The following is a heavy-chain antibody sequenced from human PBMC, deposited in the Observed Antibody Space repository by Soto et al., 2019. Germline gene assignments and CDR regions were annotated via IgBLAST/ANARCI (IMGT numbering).Heavy chain of an antibody. Sequence: QAQLVQSGAEVKKPGSSVKVSCKSSGGKFNTYVITWVRQAPGQGLEWMGGIIPIFRTTMYAQHFEDRVTITADESTSTAYMEVTNLRSEDTAVYYCARGDSRGYYVDGWGQGTTVSVSS. V-gene: IGHV1-69*12. D-gene: IGHD1-26*01. J-gene: IGHJ6*02. CDR3: ARGDSRGYYVDG. CDR2: IIPIFRTT. CDR1: GGKFNTYV.